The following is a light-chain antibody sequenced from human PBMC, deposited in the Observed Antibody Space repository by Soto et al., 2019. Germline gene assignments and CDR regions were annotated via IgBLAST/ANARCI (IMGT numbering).Light chain of an antibody. Sequence: EIVLTQSPATLSLSPGERVTLSCRASQSIRRYLAWYQQKPGQAPRLLICDASNRATGIQARFSGSGSGTDFTLTISSLEPEDFAVYYFHPRIHRPPKTFGVGTKVEI. J-gene: IGKJ4*01. CDR1: QSIRRY. V-gene: IGKV3-11*01. CDR2: DAS. CDR3: HPRIHRPPKT.